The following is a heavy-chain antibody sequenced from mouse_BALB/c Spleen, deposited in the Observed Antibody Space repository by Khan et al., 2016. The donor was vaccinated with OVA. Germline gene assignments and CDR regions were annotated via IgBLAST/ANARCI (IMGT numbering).Heavy chain of an antibody. Sequence: EVQLQESGPGLVKPSQSLSLTCSVTGYSVTSGYYWSWIRQFPGNRLEWMGYISYDGNNNYNPSLKNPISITRDTSKNQFFLRLNSVTTEDTATYYGTRAPWEGYFDVWGAGTTVTVSS. V-gene: IGHV3-6*02. CDR3: TRAPWEGYFDV. D-gene: IGHD4-1*01. CDR1: GYSVTSGYY. J-gene: IGHJ1*01. CDR2: ISYDGNN.